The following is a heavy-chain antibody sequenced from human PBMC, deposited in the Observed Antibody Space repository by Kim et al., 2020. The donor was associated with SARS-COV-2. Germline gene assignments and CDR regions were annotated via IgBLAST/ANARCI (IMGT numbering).Heavy chain of an antibody. CDR2: ISGSGGST. Sequence: GGSLRLSCAASGFTFSSYAMSWVRQAPGKGLEWVSAISGSGGSTYYADSVKGRFTISRDNSKNTLYLQMNSLRAEDTAVYYCAKETLRSIAARPTVGDYWGQGTLVTVSS. J-gene: IGHJ4*02. CDR3: AKETLRSIAARPTVGDY. D-gene: IGHD6-6*01. CDR1: GFTFSSYA. V-gene: IGHV3-23*01.